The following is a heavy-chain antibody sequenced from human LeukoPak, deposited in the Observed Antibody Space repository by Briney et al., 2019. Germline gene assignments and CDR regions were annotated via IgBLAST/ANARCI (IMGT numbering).Heavy chain of an antibody. Sequence: PSETLSLTCTVSGGSISSSSYYWGWIRQPPGKGLEWIGSIYYSGSTYYNPSLKSRVTISVDTSKNQFSLKLSSVTAADTAVYYCARSPNMYYYDSSGYYYMDYWGQGTLVTVSS. V-gene: IGHV4-39*07. D-gene: IGHD3-22*01. CDR1: GGSISSSSYY. J-gene: IGHJ4*02. CDR3: ARSPNMYYYDSSGYYYMDY. CDR2: IYYSGST.